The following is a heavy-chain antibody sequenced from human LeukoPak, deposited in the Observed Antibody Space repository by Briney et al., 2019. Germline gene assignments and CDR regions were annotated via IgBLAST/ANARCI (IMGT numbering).Heavy chain of an antibody. CDR3: AREEDSGTNDY. V-gene: IGHV3-33*01. CDR2: IWYDGSNK. Sequence: PGGSLRLSCAASGFTFSSYGMHWVRQAPGKGLEWVAVIWYDGSNKYYADSVKGRFTISRDNSKNTLYLQMNSLRAEDTAVYYCAREEDSGTNDYWGQGTLVTVSS. J-gene: IGHJ4*02. CDR1: GFTFSSYG. D-gene: IGHD6-13*01.